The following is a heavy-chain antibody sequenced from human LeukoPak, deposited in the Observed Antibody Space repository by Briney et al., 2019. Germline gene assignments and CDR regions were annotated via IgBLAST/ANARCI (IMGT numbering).Heavy chain of an antibody. Sequence: GGSLRLSCAASGFTFSSYAMSWVRQAPGKGLEWVSAISGSGGSTYYADSVKGRFTISRDNSKNTLYLQMNSLRAEDTAVYYCAKDSLRYFDWLSTRHLTYFDYWGQGTLVTVSS. CDR2: ISGSGGST. CDR3: AKDSLRYFDWLSTRHLTYFDY. CDR1: GFTFSSYA. J-gene: IGHJ4*02. V-gene: IGHV3-23*01. D-gene: IGHD3-9*01.